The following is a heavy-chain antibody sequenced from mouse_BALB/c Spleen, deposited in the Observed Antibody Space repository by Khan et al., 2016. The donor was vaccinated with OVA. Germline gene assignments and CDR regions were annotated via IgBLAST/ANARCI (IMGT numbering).Heavy chain of an antibody. CDR3: ARPPYFSYVLDS. Sequence: QIQLVQSGPELRKPGETVKISCKASGYTFTNNGMNWVKQNPGKGLKWMGWINTYTGEPTYADDFKGRFAFSLETSASTAYLQIDNLKNEDTATYFCARPPYFSYVLDSWGQGTSVTVSS. D-gene: IGHD2-10*01. CDR1: GYTFTNNG. V-gene: IGHV9-3-1*01. J-gene: IGHJ4*01. CDR2: INTYTGEP.